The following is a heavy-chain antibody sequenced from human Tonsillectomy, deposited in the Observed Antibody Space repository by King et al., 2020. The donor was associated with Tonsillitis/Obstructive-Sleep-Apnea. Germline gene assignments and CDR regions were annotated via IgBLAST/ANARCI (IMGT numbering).Heavy chain of an antibody. Sequence: VQLVESGGGLVKPWRSLRLSCTASGFTFGAYAMSWFRQAPRKGLEWVGFIRSSSFGGTTEFAASVRGRFTISRDDSKSIAYLQFNSLKIEDTAVYYCTRQSTGGTLVFDYWGQGTLVTVSS. CDR3: TRQSTGGTLVFDY. V-gene: IGHV3-49*05. CDR2: IRSSSFGGTT. D-gene: IGHD4-23*01. CDR1: GFTFGAYA. J-gene: IGHJ4*02.